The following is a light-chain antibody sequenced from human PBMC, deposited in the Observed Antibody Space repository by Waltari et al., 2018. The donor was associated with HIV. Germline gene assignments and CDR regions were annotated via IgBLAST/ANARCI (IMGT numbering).Light chain of an antibody. CDR3: QQYFSSPLT. CDR1: QSLLYRSSSY. CDR2: WAS. J-gene: IGKJ3*01. V-gene: IGKV4-1*01. Sequence: VSLGGRAALNCKSSQSLLYRSSSYLAWYRQKLGQPPLLLISWASTRESGVPDRFAGSGSGRNFTLTISSLQPEDVAVYYCQQYFSSPLTFGPGTKVGI.